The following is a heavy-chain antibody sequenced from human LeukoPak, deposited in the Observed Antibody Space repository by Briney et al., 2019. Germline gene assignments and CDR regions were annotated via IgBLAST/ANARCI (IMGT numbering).Heavy chain of an antibody. J-gene: IGHJ4*02. V-gene: IGHV3-53*01. Sequence: LPGGSLRLSCAACGFTVSSNYMSWVRQAPGKGLEWVSVIYSGGNTYYADSVKGRFTISRDNSKNTLYLQMNSLRAEVTAVYYCARGYNWNDYWGQGTRVTVSS. CDR3: ARGYNWNDY. D-gene: IGHD1-20*01. CDR1: GFTVSSNY. CDR2: IYSGGNT.